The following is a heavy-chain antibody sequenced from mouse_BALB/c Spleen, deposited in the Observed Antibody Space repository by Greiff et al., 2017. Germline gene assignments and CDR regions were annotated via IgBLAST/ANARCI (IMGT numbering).Heavy chain of an antibody. CDR1: GFTFTDYY. CDR2: IRNKANGYTT. Sequence: EVQLQESGGGLVQPGGSLRLSCATSGFTFTDYYMSWVRQPPGKALEWLGFIRNKANGYTTEYSASVKGRFTISRDNSQSFLYLQMNTLRAEDSATYYCARDNYFDYWGQGTTLTVSS. J-gene: IGHJ2*01. CDR3: ARDNYFDY. V-gene: IGHV7-3*02.